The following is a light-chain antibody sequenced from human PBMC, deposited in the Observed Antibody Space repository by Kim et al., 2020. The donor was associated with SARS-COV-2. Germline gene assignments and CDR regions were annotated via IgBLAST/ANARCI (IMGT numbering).Light chain of an antibody. Sequence: QSALTQPPSASGSPGQSVTISCTGTSSDVGTYNYISWYQQYPGKAPKLMIYEVNERPSGVPNRFSGSKSGNTASLTVSGLQAEDEADYYCSSFAGTNNLVFGGGTQLTAL. J-gene: IGLJ3*02. CDR3: SSFAGTNNLV. CDR2: EVN. CDR1: SSDVGTYNY. V-gene: IGLV2-8*01.